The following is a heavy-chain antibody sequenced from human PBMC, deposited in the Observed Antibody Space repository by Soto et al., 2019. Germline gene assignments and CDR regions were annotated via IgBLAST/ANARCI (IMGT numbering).Heavy chain of an antibody. J-gene: IGHJ6*02. CDR3: ARVLRAARAYYYYGMDV. CDR2: ISYDGSNK. Sequence: PGGSLRLSCAASGFTFSSYAMHWVRQAPGKGLEWVAVISYDGSNKYYADSVKGRFTISRDNSKNTLYLQMNSLRAEDTAVYYCARVLRAARAYYYYGMDVWGQGTTVTVSS. V-gene: IGHV3-30-3*01. D-gene: IGHD6-6*01. CDR1: GFTFSSYA.